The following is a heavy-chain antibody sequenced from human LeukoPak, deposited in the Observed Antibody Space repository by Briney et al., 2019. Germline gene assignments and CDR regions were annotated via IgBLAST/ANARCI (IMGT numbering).Heavy chain of an antibody. J-gene: IGHJ4*02. Sequence: ASVKVSCKASGYTFTGYYMHWVRQAPGQGLEWMGWINPNSGGTNYAQKFQGRVTMTRDTSISTAYMELSRLRSDDTAVYYCARDLGVTVRPFSLFYWGQGTLVTVSS. CDR2: INPNSGGT. CDR1: GYTFTGYY. D-gene: IGHD6-6*01. V-gene: IGHV1-2*02. CDR3: ARDLGVTVRPFSLFY.